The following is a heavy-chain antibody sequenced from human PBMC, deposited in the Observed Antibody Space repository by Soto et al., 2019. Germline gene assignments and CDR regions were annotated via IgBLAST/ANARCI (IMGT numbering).Heavy chain of an antibody. Sequence: QVQLVQSGAEVKKPGASVKVSSKASGYTFTGYYMHWVRQDPGQGLEWMGWINPNSGGTNYAQKFQGWVTMTRDTSISTAYMELGRLRSDDTAVYYCARSSGWPPGYFDYWGQGTLVTVSS. CDR2: INPNSGGT. CDR3: ARSSGWPPGYFDY. CDR1: GYTFTGYY. J-gene: IGHJ4*02. V-gene: IGHV1-2*04. D-gene: IGHD6-19*01.